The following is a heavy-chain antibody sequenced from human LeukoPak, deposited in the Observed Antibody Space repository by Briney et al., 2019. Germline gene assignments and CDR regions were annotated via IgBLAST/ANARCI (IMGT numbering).Heavy chain of an antibody. CDR2: INPSGGST. CDR1: GYIFTNYY. J-gene: IGHJ4*02. CDR3: ARDPQYYYDSSGYYYPEGVDY. V-gene: IGHV1-46*01. D-gene: IGHD3-22*01. Sequence: GASVKVSCKASGYIFTNYYMHWVRQAPGQGLEWMGIINPSGGSTSYAQKFQGRVTMTRDTSTSTVYMELSSLRSDDTAVYYCARDPQYYYDSSGYYYPEGVDYWGQGTLVTVSS.